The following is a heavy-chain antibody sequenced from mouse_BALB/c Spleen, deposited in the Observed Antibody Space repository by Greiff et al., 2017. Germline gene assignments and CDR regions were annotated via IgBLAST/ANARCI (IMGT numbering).Heavy chain of an antibody. CDR3: ARQGDDYDY. D-gene: IGHD2-4*01. CDR2: ISSGGSYT. J-gene: IGHJ3*01. V-gene: IGHV5-6*01. Sequence: EVQRVESGGDLVKPGGSLKLSCAASGFTFSSYGMSWVRQTPDKRLEWVATISSGGSYTYYPDSVKGRFTISRDNAKNTLYLQMSSLKSEDTAMYYCARQGDDYDYWGQGTLVTVSA. CDR1: GFTFSSYG.